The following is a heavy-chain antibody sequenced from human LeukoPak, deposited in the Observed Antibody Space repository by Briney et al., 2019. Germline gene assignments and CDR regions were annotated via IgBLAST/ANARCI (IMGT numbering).Heavy chain of an antibody. CDR2: ISGSGGTT. V-gene: IGHV3-23*01. J-gene: IGHJ4*02. Sequence: PGGSLRLSCAASGFNFSSYAMTWVRQAPGKGLEWVSGISGSGGTTYYADSVKGRFTISRDTSKNTLYVQMNSLRAEDTAVYHCVHILTGYQDYWGQGIRVTVSS. CDR3: VHILTGYQDY. CDR1: GFNFSSYA. D-gene: IGHD3-9*01.